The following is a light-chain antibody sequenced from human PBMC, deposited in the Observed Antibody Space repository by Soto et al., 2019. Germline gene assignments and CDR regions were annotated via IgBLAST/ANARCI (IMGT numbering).Light chain of an antibody. CDR1: QSISSW. V-gene: IGKV1-5*03. CDR3: QQQNNYYSYT. CDR2: KAS. J-gene: IGKJ2*01. Sequence: DIQMTQSPSTLSASVGDRVTITCRASQSISSWLAWYQQKPGKAPKLLIYKASSLESGVPSRFSGSGSGTKVFIIISSLQPHDFVTYYYQQQNNYYSYTFGQGTKLEIK.